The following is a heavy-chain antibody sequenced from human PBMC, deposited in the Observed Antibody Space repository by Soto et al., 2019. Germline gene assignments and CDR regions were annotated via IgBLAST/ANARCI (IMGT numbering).Heavy chain of an antibody. D-gene: IGHD3-16*01. Sequence: GGSLRLSSAVSGFNVMSYWMSWVRQAPGKGLGWVASIKEDGSEIYYLHSVRGRFSISRDSAGNALHLTMNYLSAEDTGVYFCARDIGFDYVNWGPGTLVTVSS. J-gene: IGHJ4*02. V-gene: IGHV3-7*01. CDR1: GFNVMSYW. CDR3: ARDIGFDYVN. CDR2: IKEDGSEI.